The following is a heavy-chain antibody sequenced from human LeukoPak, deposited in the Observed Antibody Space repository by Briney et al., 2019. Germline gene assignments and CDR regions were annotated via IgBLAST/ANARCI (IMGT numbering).Heavy chain of an antibody. D-gene: IGHD3-10*01. J-gene: IGHJ4*02. V-gene: IGHV1-69*05. CDR1: GGTFSSYA. CDR2: IIPIFGTA. Sequence: SVKVSCKASGGTFSSYAISWVRQAPGQGLEWMGGIIPIFGTANYAQKFQGRVTITTDESTSTAYMELSSLRSEDTAVYYCARESGYYGSGSYCFDYWGQGTLVTVSS. CDR3: ARESGYYGSGSYCFDY.